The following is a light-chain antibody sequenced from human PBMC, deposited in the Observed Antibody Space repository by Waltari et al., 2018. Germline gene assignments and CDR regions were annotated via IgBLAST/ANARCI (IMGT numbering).Light chain of an antibody. CDR1: QSIGSW. J-gene: IGKJ4*01. CDR2: NAS. V-gene: IGKV1-5*03. CDR3: QQYNDYSLT. Sequence: DIQMTQSPSTLSASVGDRVPITCRATQSIGSWLAWYQQKPGKAPKFLIYNASNLESGVPSRFSGSGSGTEFTLTISSLQPDDFATYYCQQYNDYSLTFGGGTKVEIK.